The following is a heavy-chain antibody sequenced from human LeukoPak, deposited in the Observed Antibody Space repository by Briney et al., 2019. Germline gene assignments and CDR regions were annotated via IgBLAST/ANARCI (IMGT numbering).Heavy chain of an antibody. CDR2: IYSGGNT. J-gene: IGHJ4*02. CDR1: GFTVSNNY. V-gene: IGHV3-66*01. D-gene: IGHD3-10*01. Sequence: GGSLRLSCAASGFTVSNNYMSWVRQAPGKGLEWVSVIYSGGNTYYADSVKGRFTISRDNSKNTLYLQMNSLRAEDTAVYYCAREYRGEYYFAYWGQGTLVTVSS. CDR3: AREYRGEYYFAY.